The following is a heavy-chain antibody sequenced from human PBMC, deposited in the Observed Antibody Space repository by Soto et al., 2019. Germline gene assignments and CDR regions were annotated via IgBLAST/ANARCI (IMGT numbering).Heavy chain of an antibody. D-gene: IGHD2-2*01. CDR2: ISGSGGST. J-gene: IGHJ3*02. CDR1: GFTFSSYA. Sequence: GGSLRLSCAASGFTFSSYAMSWVRQAPGKGLEWVSAISGSGGSTYYADSVKGRFTISRDNSKNTLYLQMNSLRAEDTAVYYCAKDQAPIVVVPAAPAFDIWGQGTMVTVSS. V-gene: IGHV3-23*01. CDR3: AKDQAPIVVVPAAPAFDI.